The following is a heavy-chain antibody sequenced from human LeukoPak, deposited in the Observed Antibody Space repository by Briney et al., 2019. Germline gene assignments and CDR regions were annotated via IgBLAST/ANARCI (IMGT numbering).Heavy chain of an antibody. CDR3: ASPRIGTAIDY. Sequence: ASVKVSCKASGGTFSSYAISWVRQAPGQGLEWMGRIIPNLGIANYAQKFQGRVTITADKSTSTAYMELSSLRSEDTAVYYCASPRIGTAIDYWGQGTLVTVSS. J-gene: IGHJ4*02. V-gene: IGHV1-69*04. CDR2: IIPNLGIA. D-gene: IGHD5-18*01. CDR1: GGTFSSYA.